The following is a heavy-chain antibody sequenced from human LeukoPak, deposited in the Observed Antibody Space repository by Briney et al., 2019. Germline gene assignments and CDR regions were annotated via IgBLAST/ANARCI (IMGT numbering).Heavy chain of an antibody. J-gene: IGHJ3*02. V-gene: IGHV6-1*01. CDR1: GDXVYSSSAA. CDR3: ARDQSCSSGCYHAFEN. D-gene: IGHD2-21*02. CDR2: TYFRSKWYN. Sequence: SQTLSLTCAISGDXVYSSSAAWNWIRQSPSRGLEWLGRTYFRSKWYNDYALSVRGRIGINPDTSKNQFSLHLNSVTPEDTAVYYCARDQSCSSGCYHAFENWGQGTLVTVSS.